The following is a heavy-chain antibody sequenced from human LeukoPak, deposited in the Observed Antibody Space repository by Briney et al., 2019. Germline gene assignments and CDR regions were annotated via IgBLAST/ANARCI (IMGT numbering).Heavy chain of an antibody. V-gene: IGHV3-23*01. CDR2: ISGSGGST. J-gene: IGHJ4*02. CDR3: AKGRRNCSSTSCYLDY. Sequence: GGSLRLSCAASGFTFSSYAMSSVRQAPGKGLEWVSAISGSGGSTYYADSVKGRFTISRDNSKNTLYLQMNSLRAEDTAVYYCAKGRRNCSSTSCYLDYWGQGTLVTVSS. CDR1: GFTFSSYA. D-gene: IGHD2-2*01.